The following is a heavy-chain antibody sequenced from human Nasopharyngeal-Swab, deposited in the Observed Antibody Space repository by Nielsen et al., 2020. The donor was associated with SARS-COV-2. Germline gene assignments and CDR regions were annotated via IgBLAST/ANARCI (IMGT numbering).Heavy chain of an antibody. J-gene: IGHJ3*02. CDR3: ARAPEGAYYDSSGYSSNDAFDI. CDR1: GGSISSSSYY. V-gene: IGHV4-61*05. Sequence: SETLSLTCTVSGGSISSSSYYWGWIRQPPGKGLEWIGYIYYSGSTNYNPSLKSRVTISVDTSKNQFSLKLSSVTAADTAVYYCARAPEGAYYDSSGYSSNDAFDIWGQGTMVTVSS. CDR2: IYYSGST. D-gene: IGHD3-22*01.